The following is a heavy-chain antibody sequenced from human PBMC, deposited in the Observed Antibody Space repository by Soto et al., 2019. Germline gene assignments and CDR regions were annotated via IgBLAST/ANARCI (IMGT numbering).Heavy chain of an antibody. Sequence: PSETLSLTCTVSGASITYGAYSWSWIRQTPGKGLEWIGYINHLETTFYNPSFESRLTLSIDRTKNQFSLNLRSMSAADRAVYFCARGGGFDSFDYWGQGXLLTVSS. CDR2: INHLETT. CDR1: GASITYGAYS. J-gene: IGHJ4*02. V-gene: IGHV4-30-2*01. D-gene: IGHD3-10*01. CDR3: ARGGGFDSFDY.